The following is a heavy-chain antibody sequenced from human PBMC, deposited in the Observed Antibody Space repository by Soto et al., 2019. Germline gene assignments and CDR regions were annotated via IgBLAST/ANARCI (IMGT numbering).Heavy chain of an antibody. V-gene: IGHV4-39*02. CDR2: IYSSENT. CDR3: ARDKITGLFDY. CDR1: GGSVSSSSYS. D-gene: IGHD2-8*02. J-gene: IGHJ4*02. Sequence: SETLSLTCTVSGGSVSSSSYSWVLIRQSPGKGLEWIGTIYSSENTYYNPSLLSRVTISVDTSKNEFSLRLSSVTAADTAVYYCARDKITGLFDYWGQGTLVTVSS.